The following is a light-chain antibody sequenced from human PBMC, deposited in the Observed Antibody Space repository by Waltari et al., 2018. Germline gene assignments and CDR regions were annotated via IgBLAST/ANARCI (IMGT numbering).Light chain of an antibody. CDR2: EVN. Sequence: QSALTQPASVSGSPGQSITISCTGTSSDVGGYIFASWYQVHPGKAPKLIIYEVNRTRSGVSNRFSGSKSGNTASLTSSGLQAEDEADFYCSSYASSGTLVFGSGTKVTVL. CDR3: SSYASSGTLV. V-gene: IGLV2-14*01. CDR1: SSDVGGYIF. J-gene: IGLJ1*01.